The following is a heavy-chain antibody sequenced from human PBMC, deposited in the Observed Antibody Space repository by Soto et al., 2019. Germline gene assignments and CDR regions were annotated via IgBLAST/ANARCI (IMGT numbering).Heavy chain of an antibody. CDR3: ARDSSAVASFDY. Sequence: QVQLVQSGAEVKKPGASVKVSCKASGYTFTSYAMHWVRQAPGQRLEWMGWINAGNGNTKYSQKFQGRVTITRDTSASTAYMELSSLRSEDTAVYYCARDSSAVASFDYWGQGTLVTVSS. CDR1: GYTFTSYA. V-gene: IGHV1-3*01. J-gene: IGHJ4*02. D-gene: IGHD6-19*01. CDR2: INAGNGNT.